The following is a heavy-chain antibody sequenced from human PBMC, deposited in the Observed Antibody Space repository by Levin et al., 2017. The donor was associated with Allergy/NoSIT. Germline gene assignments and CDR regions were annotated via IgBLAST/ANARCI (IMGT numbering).Heavy chain of an antibody. CDR3: AKERGRWELSFDY. V-gene: IGHV3-23*01. CDR2: ISGSGGST. CDR1: GFTFSSYA. D-gene: IGHD1-26*01. Sequence: GESLKISCAASGFTFSSYAMSWVRQAPGKGLEWVSAISGSGGSTYYADSVKGRFTISRDNSKNTLYLQMNSLRAEDTAVYYCAKERGRWELSFDYWGQGTLVTVSS. J-gene: IGHJ4*02.